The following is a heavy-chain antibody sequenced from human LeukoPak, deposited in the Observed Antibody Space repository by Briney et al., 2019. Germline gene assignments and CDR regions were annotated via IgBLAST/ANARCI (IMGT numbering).Heavy chain of an antibody. CDR3: ARENDILTMDYFDY. J-gene: IGHJ4*02. D-gene: IGHD3-9*01. CDR2: INPNSGDT. Sequence: ASVKVSCKASGYTFTGYYMHWVRQAPGQGLEWMGWINPNSGDTNSAQKFQGRVTMTRDTSISTAYMELNRLTSDDTAVYYCARENDILTMDYFDYWGQGTLVTVSS. CDR1: GYTFTGYY. V-gene: IGHV1-2*02.